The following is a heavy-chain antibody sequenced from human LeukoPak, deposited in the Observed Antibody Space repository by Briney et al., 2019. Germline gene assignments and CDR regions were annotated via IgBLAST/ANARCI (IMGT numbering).Heavy chain of an antibody. CDR2: ISTYNGNT. D-gene: IGHD6-19*01. J-gene: IGHJ4*02. CDR1: DYSFTNYG. CDR3: ARDEVAVAGTGIDY. Sequence: GASVKVSCKASDYSFTNYGISWVRQAPGQGLEWMGWISTYNGNTNYAQKLQGRVTMTRDTSISTAYMELSRLRSDDTAVYYCARDEVAVAGTGIDYWGQGTLVTVSS. V-gene: IGHV1-18*01.